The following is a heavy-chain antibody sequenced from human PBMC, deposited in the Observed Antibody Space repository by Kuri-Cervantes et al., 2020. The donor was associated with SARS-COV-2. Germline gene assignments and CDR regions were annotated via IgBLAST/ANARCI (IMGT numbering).Heavy chain of an antibody. V-gene: IGHV3-21*01. CDR3: ARGSSSTYFDY. J-gene: IGHJ4*02. D-gene: IGHD6-6*01. CDR1: GFTFSSYE. Sequence: GESLKISCAASGFTFSSYEMNWVRQAPGKGLEWVSSISSSSSYIYYADSVKGRFTISRDNAKNSLYLQMNSLRAEDTAVYYCARGSSSTYFDYWGRGTLVTVSS. CDR2: ISSSSSYI.